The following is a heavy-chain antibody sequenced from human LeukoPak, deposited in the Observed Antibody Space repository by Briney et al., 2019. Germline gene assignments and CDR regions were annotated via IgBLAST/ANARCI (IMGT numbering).Heavy chain of an antibody. V-gene: IGHV1-69*04. J-gene: IGHJ5*02. CDR2: ILPIFDLT. CDR1: GGTFSTYG. D-gene: IGHD1-26*01. CDR3: ARGPWELLSHNWFDP. Sequence: SVKVSCKASGGTFSTYGFTWVRQAPGQGPEWMGRILPIFDLTDYAPKFQGRVTITADKSTRTTYMELSSLRSDDTAVYYCARGPWELLSHNWFDPWGQGTLVTVSS.